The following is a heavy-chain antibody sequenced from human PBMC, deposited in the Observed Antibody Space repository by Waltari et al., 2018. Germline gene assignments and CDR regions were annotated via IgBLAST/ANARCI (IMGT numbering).Heavy chain of an antibody. CDR1: GYTLTELS. Sequence: QVQLVQSGAEVKKPGASVKVSCKVSGYTLTELSMHWVRQAPGKGLGWMGGLEPEDGETIYAQKFQGRVTMTEDTSTDTAYMELSSLRSEDTAVYYCATKPPMVRGVISFYYYGMDVWGQGTTVTVSS. D-gene: IGHD3-10*01. CDR2: LEPEDGET. J-gene: IGHJ6*02. CDR3: ATKPPMVRGVISFYYYGMDV. V-gene: IGHV1-24*01.